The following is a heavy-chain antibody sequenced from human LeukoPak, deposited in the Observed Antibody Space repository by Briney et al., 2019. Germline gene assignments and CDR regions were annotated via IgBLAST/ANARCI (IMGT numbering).Heavy chain of an antibody. CDR1: GGSISSYY. J-gene: IGHJ6*02. Sequence: ASETLSLTCTVSGGSISSYYWSWIRQPPGKGLEWIGYIYYSGSTNYNPSLKSRVTISVDTSKNQFSLKLSSVTAADTAVYYCARISGYDYIYGSYYGMDVWGQGTTVTVSS. CDR2: IYYSGST. V-gene: IGHV4-59*01. CDR3: ARISGYDYIYGSYYGMDV. D-gene: IGHD5-12*01.